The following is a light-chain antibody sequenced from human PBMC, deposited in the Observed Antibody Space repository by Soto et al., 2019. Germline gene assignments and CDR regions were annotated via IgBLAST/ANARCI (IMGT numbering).Light chain of an antibody. CDR1: QSVSSS. V-gene: IGKV3-11*01. J-gene: IGKJ1*01. CDR3: QQRSNWPLT. CDR2: DAS. Sequence: EIVLTQSPATLSLSPGERATLSCRASQSVSSSFAWYQQKPGQPPRLLLYDASNRATGIPARFSGSGSGTDFTLHISSLEPEDFAVYYRQQRSNWPLTFGQGTKLEIK.